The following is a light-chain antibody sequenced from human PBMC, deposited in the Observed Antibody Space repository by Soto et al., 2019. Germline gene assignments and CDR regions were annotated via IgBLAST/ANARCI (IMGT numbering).Light chain of an antibody. CDR1: NIGSKS. CDR2: YDS. CDR3: QVRDSSSDHVV. V-gene: IGLV3-21*04. Sequence: SYELTQPPSVSVAPGKTATITCGGNNIGSKSVHWYQQKPGQAPVVVIYYDSDRPSGIPERFSGSNSGNTATLTISRVEAGDEADYYCQVRDSSSDHVVFGGGTKLTVL. J-gene: IGLJ2*01.